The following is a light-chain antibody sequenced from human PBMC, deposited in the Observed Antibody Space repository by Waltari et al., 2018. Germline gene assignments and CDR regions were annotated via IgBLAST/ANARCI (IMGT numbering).Light chain of an antibody. V-gene: IGKV3-15*01. J-gene: IGKJ1*01. CDR2: DAS. CDR1: QSVSSD. Sequence: EIVMTQSPATLSMPPGERATLSCRASQSVSSDLAWYQQKPGQAPRLLIYDASTRATGIPARFSGSGSGTEFTLTISSLQSEDFAVYYCQQYNNWPRTFGQGTKVEIK. CDR3: QQYNNWPRT.